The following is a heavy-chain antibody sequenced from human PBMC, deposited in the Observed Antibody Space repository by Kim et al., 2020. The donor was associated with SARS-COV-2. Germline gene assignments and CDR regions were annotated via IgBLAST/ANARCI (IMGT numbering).Heavy chain of an antibody. J-gene: IGHJ4*02. CDR3: ARGPNIMITFGGVIGDY. Sequence: ASVKVSCKASGYTFTSYAMNWVRQAPGQGLEWMGWINTNTGNPTYAQGFTGRFVFSLDTSVSTAYLQISSLKAEDTAVYYCARGPNIMITFGGVIGDYWGQGTLVTVSS. CDR2: INTNTGNP. V-gene: IGHV7-4-1*02. D-gene: IGHD3-16*01. CDR1: GYTFTSYA.